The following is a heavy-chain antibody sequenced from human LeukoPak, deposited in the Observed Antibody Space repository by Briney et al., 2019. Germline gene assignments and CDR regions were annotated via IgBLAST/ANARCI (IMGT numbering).Heavy chain of an antibody. D-gene: IGHD3-10*01. Sequence: GGSLRLSCAASGFTFSSYSMNWVRQAPGKGLEWVSSISTSSSYIYYADSVKGRFTISRDNAKNSLYLQMNSLRAEDTAVYYCARDRTYGSGSYSFDYWGQGTLVTVFS. CDR2: ISTSSSYI. J-gene: IGHJ4*02. CDR3: ARDRTYGSGSYSFDY. CDR1: GFTFSSYS. V-gene: IGHV3-21*01.